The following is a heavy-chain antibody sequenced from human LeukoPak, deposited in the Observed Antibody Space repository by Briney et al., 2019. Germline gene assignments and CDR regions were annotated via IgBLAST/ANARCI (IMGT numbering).Heavy chain of an antibody. CDR1: GGSISGYY. CDR3: ARDKSRTYGSADAFDI. Sequence: SETLSLTCAVYGGSISGYYWSWIRQPAGKGLEWIGRIYTSGSTNYNPSLKSRVTMSVDTSKNQFSLKLSSVTAADTAVYYCARDKSRTYGSADAFDIWGQGTMVTVSS. V-gene: IGHV4-4*07. D-gene: IGHD3-10*01. CDR2: IYTSGST. J-gene: IGHJ3*02.